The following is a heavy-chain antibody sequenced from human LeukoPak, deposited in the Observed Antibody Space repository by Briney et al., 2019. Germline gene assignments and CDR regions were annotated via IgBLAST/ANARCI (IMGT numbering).Heavy chain of an antibody. D-gene: IGHD6-13*01. V-gene: IGHV3-7*01. CDR1: GFTFSSYW. CDR3: ARVARGAAAGVDDY. CDR2: IKQDGSEK. Sequence: AGGSLRLSCAASGFTFSSYWMSWVRQAPGKGLEWVANIKQDGSEKYYVDSLKGRFTISRDNAKNSLYLQMNSLRAEDTAVYYCARVARGAAAGVDDYWGQGTLVTVSS. J-gene: IGHJ4*02.